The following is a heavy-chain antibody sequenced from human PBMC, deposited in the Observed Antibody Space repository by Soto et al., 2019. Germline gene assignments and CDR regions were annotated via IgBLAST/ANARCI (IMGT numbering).Heavy chain of an antibody. V-gene: IGHV3-74*01. Sequence: GSLRLSCAASGFTFSSYWMHWVRQAPGKGLVWVSRVNSDGSSTGYADSVKGRFTISRDNAKNTLYLQMNSLTAEDTAVYYCARFGNYYDTSGFLYWGQGTLVTVSS. CDR1: GFTFSSYW. D-gene: IGHD3-22*01. CDR3: ARFGNYYDTSGFLY. CDR2: VNSDGSST. J-gene: IGHJ4*02.